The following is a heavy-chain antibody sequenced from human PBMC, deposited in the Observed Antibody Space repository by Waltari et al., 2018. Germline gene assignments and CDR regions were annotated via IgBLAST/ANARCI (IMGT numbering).Heavy chain of an antibody. Sequence: QITLKESGPTLVKPTQTLTLTCTFSGFSLSTSGVGVGWIRQPPGKALEWLALIYWDDDKRYSPSLKSRITITKDTSKNQVVLTMTNMDPVDTATYYCAHSLAPFYGSGKGNWFDPWGQGTLVTVSS. J-gene: IGHJ5*02. D-gene: IGHD3-10*01. CDR3: AHSLAPFYGSGKGNWFDP. CDR2: IYWDDDK. CDR1: GFSLSTSGVG. V-gene: IGHV2-5*02.